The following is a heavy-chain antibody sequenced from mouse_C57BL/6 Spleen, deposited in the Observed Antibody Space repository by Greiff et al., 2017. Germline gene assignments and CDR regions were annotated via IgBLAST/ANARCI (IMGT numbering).Heavy chain of an antibody. D-gene: IGHD6-1*01. CDR3: ARASQTGFYYFDY. J-gene: IGHJ2*01. CDR2: IYPGDGDT. CDR1: GYAFSSSW. V-gene: IGHV1-82*01. Sequence: VKLMESGPELVKPGASVKISCKASGYAFSSSWMNWVKQRPGKGLEWIGRIYPGDGDTNYNGKFKGKATLTADKSSSTAYMQLSSLTSEDSAVYFCARASQTGFYYFDYWGQGTTLTVSS.